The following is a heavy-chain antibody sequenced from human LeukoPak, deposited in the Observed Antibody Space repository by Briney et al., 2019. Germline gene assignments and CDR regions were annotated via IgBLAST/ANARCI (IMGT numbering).Heavy chain of an antibody. D-gene: IGHD2-2*01. V-gene: IGHV4-61*02. CDR2: IYTSGST. CDR3: ARDLYCSSTSCSWYFDL. Sequence: PSETLSLTCTVSGGSISSGSYYWSWIRQPAGKGLEGIGRIYTSGSTNYNPSLKSRVTISVDTSKNQFSLKLSSVTAADTAVYYCARDLYCSSTSCSWYFDLWGRGTLVTVSS. J-gene: IGHJ2*01. CDR1: GGSISSGSYY.